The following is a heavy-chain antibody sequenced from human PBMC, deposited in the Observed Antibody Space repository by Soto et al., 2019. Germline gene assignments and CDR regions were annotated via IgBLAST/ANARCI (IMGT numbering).Heavy chain of an antibody. D-gene: IGHD3-22*01. Sequence: GASVNGSWKSSGGTFSSYSISWVRQAPGQGLECMGGIIPIFGTANYAQKFQGRVTITADKSTSTAYMELSSLRSEDTAVYYCAREKNYYDSSGYWFDPWGQGTLVTVSS. J-gene: IGHJ5*02. CDR2: IIPIFGTA. V-gene: IGHV1-69*06. CDR3: AREKNYYDSSGYWFDP. CDR1: GGTFSSYS.